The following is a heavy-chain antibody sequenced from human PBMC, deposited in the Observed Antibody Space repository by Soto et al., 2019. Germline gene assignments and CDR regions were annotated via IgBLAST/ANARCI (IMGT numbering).Heavy chain of an antibody. CDR1: GYTSADFC. CDR2: VSGNNGAS. J-gene: IGHJ5*01. V-gene: IGHV1-18*04. D-gene: IGHD2-2*01. Sequence: ASVKVSCKASGYTSADFCISWVRQAPGQGLEWMGWVSGNNGASNPAPKVQGRITMTLDTSTGVSYMALRSLRSDDTAIYYCVRDQKYFRVNGNWFDSWGQGTLVTVSS. CDR3: VRDQKYFRVNGNWFDS.